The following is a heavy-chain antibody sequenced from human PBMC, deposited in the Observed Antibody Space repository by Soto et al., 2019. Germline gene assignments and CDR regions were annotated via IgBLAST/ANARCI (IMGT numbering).Heavy chain of an antibody. CDR3: ARDRGNYYDSSFSLDY. CDR2: IKQDGSEK. J-gene: IGHJ4*02. Sequence: GGSLRLSCAASGFTFSSYWMSWVRQAPGKGLEWVANIKQDGSEKYYVDSVKGRFTISRDNAKNSLYLQMNSLRAEDTAVYYCARDRGNYYDSSFSLDYWGQGTLVTVSS. D-gene: IGHD3-22*01. CDR1: GFTFSSYW. V-gene: IGHV3-7*05.